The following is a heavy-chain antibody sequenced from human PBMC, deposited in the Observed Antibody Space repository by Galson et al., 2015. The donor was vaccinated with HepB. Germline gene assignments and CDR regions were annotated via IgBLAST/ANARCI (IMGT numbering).Heavy chain of an antibody. CDR1: GFTFSSYA. J-gene: IGHJ3*02. Sequence: SLRLSCAASGFTFSSYAMHWVRQAPGKGLEWVAVISYDGSNKYYADSVKGRFTISRDNSKNTLYLQMNSLRAEDTAVYYCATNWGNDAFDIWGQGTMVTASS. CDR3: ATNWGNDAFDI. V-gene: IGHV3-30-3*01. CDR2: ISYDGSNK. D-gene: IGHD7-27*01.